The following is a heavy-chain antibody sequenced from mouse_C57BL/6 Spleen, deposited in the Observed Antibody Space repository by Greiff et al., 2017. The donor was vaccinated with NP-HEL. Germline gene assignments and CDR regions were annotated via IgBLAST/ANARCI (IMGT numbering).Heavy chain of an antibody. V-gene: IGHV8-12*01. CDR1: GFSLSTSGMG. CDR3: ARIPYDGYYGFAY. Sequence: QVTLNVSGPGILQSSQTLSLTCSFSGFSLSTSGMGVSWIRQPSGKGLEWLAHIYWDDDKRYNPSLKSRLTISKDTSRNQVFLKITSVDTADTATYYCARIPYDGYYGFAYWGQGTLVTVSA. J-gene: IGHJ3*01. D-gene: IGHD2-3*01. CDR2: IYWDDDK.